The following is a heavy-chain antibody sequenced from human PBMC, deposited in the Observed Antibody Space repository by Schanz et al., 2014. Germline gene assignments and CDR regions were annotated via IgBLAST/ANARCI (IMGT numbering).Heavy chain of an antibody. J-gene: IGHJ5*02. CDR2: IRCDGSDK. CDR1: GFTFSSYG. V-gene: IGHV3-30*02. CDR3: AKDQLANYRGSGYNGFDP. D-gene: IGHD3-10*01. Sequence: QVQLVESGGGVVQPGGSLRLSCAASGFTFSSYGMHWVRQAPGNGRGWVTFIRCDGSDKYYADSVKGRFSVSRDKSKNTLYLHMNSLRADDTAVYYCAKDQLANYRGSGYNGFDPWGQGTLVTVSS.